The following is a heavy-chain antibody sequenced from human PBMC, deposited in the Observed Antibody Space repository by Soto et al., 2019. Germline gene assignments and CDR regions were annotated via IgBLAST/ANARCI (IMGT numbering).Heavy chain of an antibody. D-gene: IGHD6-6*01. CDR2: INAGNGNT. CDR1: GYRFTSCA. V-gene: IGHV1-3*01. Sequence: KVSWKACGYRFTSCALHSARQSQGQRLEWMGWINAGNGNTKYSQKFQGRVTITRDTSASTAYMELSSLRSEDTAVYYCARPLYSSSARGYDYYGMDVWVQGTTVTVSS. CDR3: ARPLYSSSARGYDYYGMDV. J-gene: IGHJ6*02.